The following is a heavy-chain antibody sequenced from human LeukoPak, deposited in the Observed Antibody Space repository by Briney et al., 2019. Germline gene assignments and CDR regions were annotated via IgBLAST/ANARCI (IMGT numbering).Heavy chain of an antibody. J-gene: IGHJ4*02. CDR2: IYYSGST. CDR1: GGSISSSSYY. D-gene: IGHD5-24*01. Sequence: SETLSLTCTVSGGSISSSSYYWGWIRQPPGKGLEWIGSIYYSGSTYYNPSLKSRVTISVDTSKNQFSLKLSSVTAADTAVYYCARQGMATMSWYYFDYWGQGTLVTVSS. CDR3: ARQGMATMSWYYFDY. V-gene: IGHV4-39*01.